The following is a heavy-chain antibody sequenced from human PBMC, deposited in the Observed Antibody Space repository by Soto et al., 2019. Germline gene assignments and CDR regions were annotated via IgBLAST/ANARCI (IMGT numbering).Heavy chain of an antibody. Sequence: SGPTLVNPTQTLTLTCTFSGFSLSTSGVGVGWIRQPPGKALEWLALIYWNDDKRHSPSLKSRLTITKDTSKNQVVLTMTNMDPVDTATYYCAHSGTGGSGGSLRDYYYYYGMDVWGQGTTVTVSS. CDR2: IYWNDDK. CDR1: GFSLSTSGVG. CDR3: AHSGTGGSGGSLRDYYYYYGMDV. D-gene: IGHD2-15*01. V-gene: IGHV2-5*01. J-gene: IGHJ6*02.